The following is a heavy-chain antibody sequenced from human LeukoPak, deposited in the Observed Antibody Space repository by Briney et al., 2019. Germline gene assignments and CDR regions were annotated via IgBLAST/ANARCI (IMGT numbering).Heavy chain of an antibody. CDR3: ARGPRYNWNSNYFPFDY. D-gene: IGHD1-7*01. CDR2: ISSSSSTI. J-gene: IGHJ4*02. CDR1: GFTFSSYG. Sequence: GGSLRLSCAASGFTFSSYGMTWVRQAPGKGLEWVSYISSSSSTIYYADSVKGRFTISRDNAKNSLYLQMNSLRVEDTAVYYCARGPRYNWNSNYFPFDYWGQGTLVTVSS. V-gene: IGHV3-48*04.